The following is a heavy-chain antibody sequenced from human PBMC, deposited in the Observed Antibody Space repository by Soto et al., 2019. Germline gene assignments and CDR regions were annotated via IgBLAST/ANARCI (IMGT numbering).Heavy chain of an antibody. V-gene: IGHV3-23*01. J-gene: IGHJ4*02. CDR2: ISGSGGST. CDR3: AKQDRSSWYGPGYFDY. D-gene: IGHD6-13*01. Sequence: EVQLLESGGGLVQPGGSLRLSCAASGFTFSRYAMHWVRQAPGKGLEWVSAISGSGGSTYYADSVKGRFTISRDNSKNTLYLQMNSLRDEDTAVYYCAKQDRSSWYGPGYFDYWGQGTLVTVSS. CDR1: GFTFSRYA.